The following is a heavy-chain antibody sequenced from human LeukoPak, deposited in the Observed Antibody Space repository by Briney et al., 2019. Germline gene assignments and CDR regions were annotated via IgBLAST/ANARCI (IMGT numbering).Heavy chain of an antibody. D-gene: IGHD3-10*01. Sequence: ASVKVSCKASGYTFSNYGITWVRQAPGQGLEWMGWMNPNSGNTGYAQKFQGRVTITRNTSISTAYMELSSLRSEDTAVYYCARRGETGSYYNDWGQGTLVTVSS. CDR3: ARRGETGSYYND. CDR1: GYTFSNYG. V-gene: IGHV1-8*03. CDR2: MNPNSGNT. J-gene: IGHJ4*02.